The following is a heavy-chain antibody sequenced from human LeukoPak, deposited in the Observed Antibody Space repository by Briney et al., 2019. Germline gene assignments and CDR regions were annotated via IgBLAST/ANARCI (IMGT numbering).Heavy chain of an antibody. J-gene: IGHJ4*02. CDR2: ISSSGTTI. CDR3: AKAEGYDILTGLDY. CDR1: GFTFSRFE. V-gene: IGHV3-48*03. Sequence: GGSLRLSCAASGFTFSRFEMNWVRQAPGKGLEWLSYISSSGTTIYNADSVKGRFTISRDNAKNSLYLQINSLRAEDTAVYYCAKAEGYDILTGLDYWGQGTLVTVSS. D-gene: IGHD3-9*01.